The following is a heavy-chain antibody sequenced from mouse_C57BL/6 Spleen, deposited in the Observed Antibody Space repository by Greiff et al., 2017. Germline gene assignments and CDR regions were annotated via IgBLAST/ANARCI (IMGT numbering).Heavy chain of an antibody. J-gene: IGHJ4*01. CDR2: IDPNSGGT. CDR1: GYTFTSYW. CDR3: ARYYSNLYYYAMDY. V-gene: IGHV1-72*01. D-gene: IGHD2-5*01. Sequence: QVQLKQPGAELVKPGASVKLSCKASGYTFTSYWMHWVKQRPGRGLEWIGRIDPNSGGTKYNEKFKSKATLTVDKPSSTAYMQLSSLTSEDSAVYYCARYYSNLYYYAMDYWGQGTSVTVSS.